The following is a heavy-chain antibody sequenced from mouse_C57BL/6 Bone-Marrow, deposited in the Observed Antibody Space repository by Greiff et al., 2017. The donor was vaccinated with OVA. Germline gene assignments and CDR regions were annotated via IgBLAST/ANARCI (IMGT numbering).Heavy chain of an antibody. CDR1: GYAFSSSW. V-gene: IGHV1-82*01. CDR2: IYPGDGDT. D-gene: IGHD1-1*01. J-gene: IGHJ1*03. Sequence: QVQLQQSGPELVKPGASVKISCKASGYAFSSSWMNWVKQRPGKGLEWIGRIYPGDGDTNYNGKFKGKATLTADKSSSTAYMQLSSLTSEDSAVYFCARYSYGSSYVDYWYFDVWGTGTTVTVSS. CDR3: ARYSYGSSYVDYWYFDV.